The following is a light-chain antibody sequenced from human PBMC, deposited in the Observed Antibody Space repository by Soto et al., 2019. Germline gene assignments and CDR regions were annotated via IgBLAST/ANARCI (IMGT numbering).Light chain of an antibody. V-gene: IGKV4-1*01. CDR2: WAS. CDR1: QNVLYSSNNKIY. J-gene: IGKJ2*01. CDR3: QQYYSTPYT. Sequence: DIVMTQSPDSLAVSLGERATINCRSSQNVLYSSNNKIYLAWYQQKPGQPPKLLIYWASTRESGVPDRFSCSGSGTDFTLTISSLQTEDVAVYYCQQYYSTPYTFGQATKLEIK.